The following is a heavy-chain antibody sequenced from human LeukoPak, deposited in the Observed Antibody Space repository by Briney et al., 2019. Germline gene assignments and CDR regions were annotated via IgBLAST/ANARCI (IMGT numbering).Heavy chain of an antibody. Sequence: GGSLRLSCAASGFTFSSYVMHWVRQAPGKGLEWVAVISDDGRNRYYADSVKGRFTISRDNSKNTLYLQMNSLRAEDTAVYYCAKISGSYSYWGQGTLVTVSS. D-gene: IGHD1-26*01. J-gene: IGHJ4*02. V-gene: IGHV3-30*04. CDR2: ISDDGRNR. CDR1: GFTFSSYV. CDR3: AKISGSYSY.